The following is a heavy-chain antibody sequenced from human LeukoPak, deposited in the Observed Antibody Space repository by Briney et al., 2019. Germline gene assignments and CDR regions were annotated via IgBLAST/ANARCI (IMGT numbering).Heavy chain of an antibody. CDR1: GGSFSGYY. D-gene: IGHD4-17*01. CDR2: INHSGST. Sequence: SETLSLTCAVYGGSFSGYYWSWIRQPPGKGLEWIGEINHSGSTNYNPSLKSRVTISVDTSKNQFSLKLSSVTAADTAVYYCARGRRTYGDYFFDYWGQGTLVTVSS. V-gene: IGHV4-34*01. J-gene: IGHJ4*02. CDR3: ARGRRTYGDYFFDY.